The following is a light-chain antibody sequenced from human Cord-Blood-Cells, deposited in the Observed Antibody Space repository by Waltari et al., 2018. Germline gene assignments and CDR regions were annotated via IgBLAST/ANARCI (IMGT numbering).Light chain of an antibody. Sequence: EIVLTQSPATLSLSPGERAILSCRASQSVSSYLAWYQQKPGQAPRLLINHASNKATGIPARFSGSGSGTDCTRTISGLEPEDFAVYYCRQRSNWPPLFTFGPGTKVDIK. J-gene: IGKJ3*01. V-gene: IGKV3-11*01. CDR2: HAS. CDR1: QSVSSY. CDR3: RQRSNWPPLFT.